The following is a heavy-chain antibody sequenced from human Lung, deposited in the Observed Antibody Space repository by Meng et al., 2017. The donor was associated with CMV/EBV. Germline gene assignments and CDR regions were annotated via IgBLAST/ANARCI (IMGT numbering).Heavy chain of an antibody. D-gene: IGHD2-2*01. CDR2: ISPNSGGT. J-gene: IGHJ6*02. V-gene: IGHV1-2*02. Sequence: ASVKVSCKASGYIFSGYYIHWVRQAPGQGLEWMGWISPNSGGTNYAQKFQGRVTMTRDTSISTAYMDLSRLKSDDTAVYYCARGLGDYYSTTSCSYGVDVWGQGXTVTVSS. CDR3: ARGLGDYYSTTSCSYGVDV. CDR1: GYIFSGYY.